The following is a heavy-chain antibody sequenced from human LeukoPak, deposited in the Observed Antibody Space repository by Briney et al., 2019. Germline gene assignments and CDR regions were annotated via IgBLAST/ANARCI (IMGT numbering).Heavy chain of an antibody. J-gene: IGHJ3*02. CDR3: ARGVSTSDAFDI. D-gene: IGHD1-1*01. CDR1: GGSISSYY. Sequence: PSETLSLTCTVSGGSISSYYWSWIRQPPGKGLEWIGYIYYSGSTNYNPSLKSRVTISVDTSKNQFSLKLSSVTAADTAVYYCARGVSTSDAFDIWGQGIMVTVSS. V-gene: IGHV4-59*01. CDR2: IYYSGST.